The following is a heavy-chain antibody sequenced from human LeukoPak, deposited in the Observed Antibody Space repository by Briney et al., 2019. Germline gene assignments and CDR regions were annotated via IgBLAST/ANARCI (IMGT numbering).Heavy chain of an antibody. V-gene: IGHV3-23*01. CDR2: ISGSGGST. Sequence: GGSLRLSCAASGSTFSSYAMSWVRQAPGKGLEWVSAISGSGGSTYYADSVKGRFTISRDNSKNTLYLQMNSLRAEDTAVYYCAKSIFSITMVRGVIFDYWGQGTLVTVSS. J-gene: IGHJ4*02. D-gene: IGHD3-10*01. CDR3: AKSIFSITMVRGVIFDY. CDR1: GSTFSSYA.